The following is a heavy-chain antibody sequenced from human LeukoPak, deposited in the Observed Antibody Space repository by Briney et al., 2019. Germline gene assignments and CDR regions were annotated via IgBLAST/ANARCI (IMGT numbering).Heavy chain of an antibody. Sequence: PGGSLRLSCAASGFTFDDYAMHWVRQAPGKGLEWVSGISWNSGSIGYADSVEGRFTISRDNAKNSLYLQMNSLRAEDTALYYCAKDTEYSYGGHFDYWGQGTLVTVSS. CDR2: ISWNSGSI. CDR3: AKDTEYSYGGHFDY. V-gene: IGHV3-9*01. D-gene: IGHD5-18*01. J-gene: IGHJ4*02. CDR1: GFTFDDYA.